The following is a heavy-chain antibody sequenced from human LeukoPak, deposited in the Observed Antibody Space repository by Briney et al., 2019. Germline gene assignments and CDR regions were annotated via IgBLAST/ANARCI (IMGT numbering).Heavy chain of an antibody. Sequence: GGSLRLSCAASGFTFSSYGMNWVRQAPGKGLEWVSYISSSGSTINYADSLKGRFTISRDNSKNTLYMQMNSLRAEDTAVYYCAKEGDSYDTSGYYYDWGQGTLVTVSS. CDR2: ISSSGSTI. J-gene: IGHJ4*02. V-gene: IGHV3-23*01. D-gene: IGHD3-22*01. CDR3: AKEGDSYDTSGYYYD. CDR1: GFTFSSYG.